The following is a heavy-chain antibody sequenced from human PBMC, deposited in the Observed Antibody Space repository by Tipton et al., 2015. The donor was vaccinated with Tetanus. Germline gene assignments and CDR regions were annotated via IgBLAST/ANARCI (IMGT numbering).Heavy chain of an antibody. CDR2: INYSGTT. D-gene: IGHD3-3*01. J-gene: IGHJ6*02. CDR1: GGSFSGYY. V-gene: IGHV4-34*01. CDR3: ARDDPGYDDRKHYYHYNMDV. Sequence: TLSLTCAVYGGSFSGYYWNWIRQPPGKGLEWIGEINYSGTTNYNPSLKSRVTMSVDTSKNQFSLNLSSVTAADTAIYYCARDDPGYDDRKHYYHYNMDVWGQGTTVTVSS.